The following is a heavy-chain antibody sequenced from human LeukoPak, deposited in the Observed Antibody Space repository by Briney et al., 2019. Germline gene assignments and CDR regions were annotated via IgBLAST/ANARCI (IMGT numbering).Heavy chain of an antibody. J-gene: IGHJ4*02. D-gene: IGHD6-13*01. V-gene: IGHV3-33*01. Sequence: HSGGSLRLSCAASGFTFSRYGMHWVRQAPGKGLEWVAVIWYDGSNKYYADSVKGRFTISRDNSKNTLYLQMNSLRAEDTAVYYCARVGAAPGHFDYWGQGTQLTVSS. CDR1: GFTFSRYG. CDR3: ARVGAAPGHFDY. CDR2: IWYDGSNK.